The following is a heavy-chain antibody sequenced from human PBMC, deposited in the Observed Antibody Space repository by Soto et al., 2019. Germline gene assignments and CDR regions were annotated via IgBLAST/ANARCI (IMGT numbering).Heavy chain of an antibody. Sequence: SVKVSCKASGGTFSSYAISWVRQAPGQGLEWMGGIIPIFGTANYAQKFQGRVTITADESTSTAYMELSSLRSEDTAVYYCARDGNEAVAAKSGYYFDYWGQGTLVTVSS. D-gene: IGHD6-19*01. CDR2: IIPIFGTA. J-gene: IGHJ4*02. V-gene: IGHV1-69*13. CDR1: GGTFSSYA. CDR3: ARDGNEAVAAKSGYYFDY.